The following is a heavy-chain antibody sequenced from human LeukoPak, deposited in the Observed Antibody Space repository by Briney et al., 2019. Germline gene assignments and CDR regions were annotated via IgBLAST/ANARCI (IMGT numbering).Heavy chain of an antibody. D-gene: IGHD3-22*01. CDR1: GVTVSNAW. J-gene: IGHJ4*02. CDR3: TTLESYDSSGYYLDY. CDR2: IKSKTDGGTT. V-gene: IGHV3-15*01. Sequence: GGSLRLSCAASGVTVSNAWMSWVRQAPGKGLERVGRIKSKTDGGTTDYAAPVKGRFTISRDDSENALHLQMNSLKTEDTAVYYCTTLESYDSSGYYLDYWGQGTLVTVSS.